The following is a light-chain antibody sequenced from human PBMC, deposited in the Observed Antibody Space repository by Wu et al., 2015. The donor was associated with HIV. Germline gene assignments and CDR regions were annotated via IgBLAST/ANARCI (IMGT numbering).Light chain of an antibody. J-gene: IGKJ4*01. CDR2: AAS. CDR3: LQRLPVTPEIS. Sequence: DVQMTQSPSAMSASVGDRVTITCRASQGISNYLAWFQQKPGKVPKRLIYAASSLQTGVPSKVQRQWIWDRIQLSPSAACSLKILATYYCLQRLPVTPEISFGGGTKVEIK. CDR1: QGISNY. V-gene: IGKV1-17*03.